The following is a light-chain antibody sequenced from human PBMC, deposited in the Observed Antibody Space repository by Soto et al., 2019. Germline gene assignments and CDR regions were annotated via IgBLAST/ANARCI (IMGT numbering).Light chain of an antibody. J-gene: IGLJ1*01. Sequence: QSVLTQPASVSGSPGQSITISCTGTSSDVGGYSYVSWYQQHPGKAPKLMIYDVSNRPSGVSNRFSGSKSGNTASLTISGLQAEDEADYYCSSYTSSSTLPYVFGTGTKAPS. V-gene: IGLV2-14*01. CDR3: SSYTSSSTLPYV. CDR2: DVS. CDR1: SSDVGGYSY.